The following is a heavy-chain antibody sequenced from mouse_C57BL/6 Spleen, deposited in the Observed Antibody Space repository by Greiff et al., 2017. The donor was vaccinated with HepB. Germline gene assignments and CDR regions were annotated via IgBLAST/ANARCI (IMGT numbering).Heavy chain of an antibody. D-gene: IGHD2-2*01. CDR3: ARWGYLYYFDY. V-gene: IGHV1-50*01. CDR2: IDPSDSYT. J-gene: IGHJ2*01. Sequence: QVQLKQPGAELVKPGASVKLSCKASGYTFTSYWMQWVKQRPGQGLEWIGEIDPSDSYTNYNQKFKGKATLTVDTSSSTAYMQLSSLTSEDSAVYYCARWGYLYYFDYWGQGTTLTVSS. CDR1: GYTFTSYW.